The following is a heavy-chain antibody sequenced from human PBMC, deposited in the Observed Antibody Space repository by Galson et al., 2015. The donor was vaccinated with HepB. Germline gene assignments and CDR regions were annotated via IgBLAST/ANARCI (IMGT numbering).Heavy chain of an antibody. CDR2: ISYDGSNK. Sequence: SLRLSCAASGFTFSSYGMHWVRQAPGKGLEWVAVISYDGSNKYYADSVKGRFTISRDNSKNTLYLQMNSLRAEDTAVYYCAKDRIVVVPAAFDWFDPWGQGTLVTVSS. CDR3: AKDRIVVVPAAFDWFDP. J-gene: IGHJ5*02. D-gene: IGHD2-2*01. CDR1: GFTFSSYG. V-gene: IGHV3-30*18.